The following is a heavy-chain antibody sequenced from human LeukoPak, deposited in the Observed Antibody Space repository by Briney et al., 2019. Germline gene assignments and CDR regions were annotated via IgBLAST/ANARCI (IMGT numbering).Heavy chain of an antibody. CDR3: ARDDSSSWYRGGDAFDI. V-gene: IGHV3-48*01. D-gene: IGHD6-13*01. J-gene: IGHJ3*02. CDR1: GFTFSSYS. Sequence: GGSLRLSCAASGFTFSSYSMNWVRQAPGKGLEWVSYISSSSSTRYYADSVKGRFTISRDNAKNSLYLQMNSLRAEDTAVYYCARDDSSSWYRGGDAFDIWGQGTMVTVSS. CDR2: ISSSSSTR.